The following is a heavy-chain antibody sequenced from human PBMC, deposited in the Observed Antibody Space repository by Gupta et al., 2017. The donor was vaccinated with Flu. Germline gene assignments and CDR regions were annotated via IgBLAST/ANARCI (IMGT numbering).Heavy chain of an antibody. V-gene: IGHV3-23*01. CDR2: ISGSGGST. J-gene: IGHJ6*02. Sequence: EVQLLEPGGGLVQPGGSLRLSCAASPFTFTRYALRWARQAPGKGLEWVSAISGSGGSTYYADSVKGRFTISRDNSKNTLYLQMNSLRAEDTAVYYCASKAPYQLLFYYYGMDVWGQGTTVTVSS. D-gene: IGHD2-2*01. CDR1: PFTFTRYA. CDR3: ASKAPYQLLFYYYGMDV.